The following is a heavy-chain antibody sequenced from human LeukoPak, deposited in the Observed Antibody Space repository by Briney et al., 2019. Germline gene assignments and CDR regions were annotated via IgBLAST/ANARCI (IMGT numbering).Heavy chain of an antibody. CDR3: ARGSIGYTYKNPRPYDY. J-gene: IGHJ4*02. V-gene: IGHV3-23*01. CDR2: ISNSGDST. D-gene: IGHD5-18*01. CDR1: GFTFSSYA. Sequence: GGSLRLSCAASGFTFSSYAMSWVRQAPGKGLEWVSTISNSGDSTYYADSVKGRFTISRDNSKNTLYLQVNNLRAEDTAAYYCARGSIGYTYKNPRPYDYWGQGTLVTVSS.